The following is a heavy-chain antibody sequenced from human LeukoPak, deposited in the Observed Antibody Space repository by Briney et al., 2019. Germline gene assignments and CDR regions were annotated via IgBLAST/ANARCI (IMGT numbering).Heavy chain of an antibody. J-gene: IGHJ4*02. CDR1: GYTFTGYY. Sequence: EASVKVSCKASGYTFTGYYMHWVRQAPGQGLEWMGWISAYNGNTNYAQKLQGRVTMTTDTSTSTAYMELRSLRSDDTAVYYCAREHYGSGSSPPPFDYWGQGTLVTVSS. CDR2: ISAYNGNT. D-gene: IGHD3-10*01. CDR3: AREHYGSGSSPPPFDY. V-gene: IGHV1-18*04.